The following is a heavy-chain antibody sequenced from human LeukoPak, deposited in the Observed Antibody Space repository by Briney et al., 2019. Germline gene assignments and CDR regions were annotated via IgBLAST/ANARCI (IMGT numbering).Heavy chain of an antibody. V-gene: IGHV6-1*01. CDR1: GDRVSSNSAA. J-gene: IGHJ6*03. CDR3: ARGNSGYSYGVDYYYYYYMDV. Sequence: SQTLSLPFAISGDRVSSNSAAWNWIRPSPSRGLEWLGRTYYRSKWYNDYAVSVKSRIIINPDTSKNQFSLQLNSVTPEDTAVYYCARGNSGYSYGVDYYYYYYMDVWGKGTTVTVSS. CDR2: TYYRSKWYN. D-gene: IGHD5-18*01.